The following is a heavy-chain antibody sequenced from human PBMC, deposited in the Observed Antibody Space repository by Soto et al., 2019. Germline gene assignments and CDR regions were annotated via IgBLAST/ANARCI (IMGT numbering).Heavy chain of an antibody. D-gene: IGHD3-22*01. Sequence: GGSLRLSCAASGFTFSDYSMNWVRQAPGKGLEWVSYISSSSINIYYADSVKGRFTISRDNAKNSLYLQMNSLRAEDTAVYYCARDPAPYDSSGYYYFDYWGQGTLVTVSS. CDR3: ARDPAPYDSSGYYYFDY. J-gene: IGHJ4*02. CDR1: GFTFSDYS. V-gene: IGHV3-21*05. CDR2: ISSSSINI.